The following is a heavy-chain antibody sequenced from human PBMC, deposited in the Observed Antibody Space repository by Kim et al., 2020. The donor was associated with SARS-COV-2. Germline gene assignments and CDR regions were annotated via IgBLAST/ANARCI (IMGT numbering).Heavy chain of an antibody. J-gene: IGHJ3*02. CDR2: ISSNGGST. CDR3: RFGELLGEFDI. D-gene: IGHD3-10*01. Sequence: GGSLRLSCSASGFTFSSYAMHWVRQAPGKGLEYVSAISSNGGSTYYADSVKGRFTISRDNSKNTLYLQMSSLRAEDTAVYYCRFGELLGEFDIWGQGTMVTVSS. V-gene: IGHV3-64D*09. CDR1: GFTFSSYA.